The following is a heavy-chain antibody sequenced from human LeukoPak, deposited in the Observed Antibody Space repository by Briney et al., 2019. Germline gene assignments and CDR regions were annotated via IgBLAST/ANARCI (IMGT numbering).Heavy chain of an antibody. CDR2: IVVGSGNT. CDR1: GFTFTSSA. V-gene: IGHV1-58*02. J-gene: IGHJ4*02. CDR3: AALWDTRGGYFDY. Sequence: SSVMLSCKASGFTFTSSAMQWVRQARGQRLEWIGWIVVGSGNTNYAQKFQERVTITRDMSTSTAYMELSSLRSEDTAVYYCAALWDTRGGYFDYWGQGTLVTVSS. D-gene: IGHD3-10*01.